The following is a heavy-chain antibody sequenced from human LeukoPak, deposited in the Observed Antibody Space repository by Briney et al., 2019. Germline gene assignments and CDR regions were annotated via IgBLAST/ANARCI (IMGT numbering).Heavy chain of an antibody. J-gene: IGHJ4*02. D-gene: IGHD1-26*01. CDR2: IKDNGTNT. CDR1: GFTFSKNG. V-gene: IGHV3-23*01. CDR3: TKGDGGYYPIDN. Sequence: PAASLRLVCVASGFTFSKNGMSWVRQAPGKWLEWVATIKDNGTNTHYATSVKGRFSISRDNSRNTLLLEMNSLRADDTALYYCTKGDGGYYPIDNWGQGTLVIVSS.